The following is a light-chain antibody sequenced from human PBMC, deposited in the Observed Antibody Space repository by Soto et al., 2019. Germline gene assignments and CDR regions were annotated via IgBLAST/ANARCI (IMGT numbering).Light chain of an antibody. CDR3: QQYNNWPRT. CDR1: QDVSTN. V-gene: IGKV3-15*01. CDR2: AAS. Sequence: EVVMTQSPATLSVSPGERATLSCRASQDVSTNVAWFQQKFGQAPRLLIYAASTRATGLPARFSGSASGSDFTLTISSLQSEDAAIYYCQQYNNWPRTFGQGTKVEIK. J-gene: IGKJ1*01.